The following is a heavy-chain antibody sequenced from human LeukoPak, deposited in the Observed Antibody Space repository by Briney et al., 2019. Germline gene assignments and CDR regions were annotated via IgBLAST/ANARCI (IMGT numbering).Heavy chain of an antibody. J-gene: IGHJ4*02. D-gene: IGHD1-26*01. Sequence: SETLSLTCTVSGGSISSYYWSWIRQPPGKGLEWIGYIYYSGTTNYNPSLKSRVTISVDTSKNQFSLKLSSVTAADTAVYYCARQTPPSGWELWFFDYWGQGTLVTVSS. CDR2: IYYSGTT. V-gene: IGHV4-59*01. CDR3: ARQTPPSGWELWFFDY. CDR1: GGSISSYY.